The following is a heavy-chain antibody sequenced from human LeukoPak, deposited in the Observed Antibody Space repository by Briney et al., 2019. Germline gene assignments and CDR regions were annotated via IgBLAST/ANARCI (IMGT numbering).Heavy chain of an antibody. J-gene: IGHJ5*02. CDR2: ISSSSSTT. CDR3: ARDNLYSSSWYGFGWFDP. D-gene: IGHD6-13*01. V-gene: IGHV3-48*02. CDR1: GFTFSSYS. Sequence: GGSLRLSCAASGFTFSSYSMNWVRQAPGKGLEWVSYISSSSSTTYYADSVKGRFTNSRDNAKNSLYLQMNSLRDEDTAVYYCARDNLYSSSWYGFGWFDPWGQGTLVTVSS.